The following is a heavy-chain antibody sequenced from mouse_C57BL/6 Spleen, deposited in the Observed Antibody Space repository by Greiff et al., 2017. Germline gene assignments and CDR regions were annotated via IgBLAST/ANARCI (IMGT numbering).Heavy chain of an antibody. J-gene: IGHJ3*01. D-gene: IGHD4-1*01. CDR3: TKTGTRFAD. CDR1: GYTFTDYE. V-gene: IGHV1-15*01. Sequence: QVQLQQSGAELVRPGASVTLSCKASGYTFTDYEMHWVKQTPVHGLEWIGAIDPETGGTAYNQKFKGKAILTADKSSSTAYMGRRSLTSEDSAVYYCTKTGTRFADWGQGTLVTVSA. CDR2: IDPETGGT.